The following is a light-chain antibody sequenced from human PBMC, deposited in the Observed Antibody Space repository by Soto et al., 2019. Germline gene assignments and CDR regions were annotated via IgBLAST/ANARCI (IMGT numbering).Light chain of an antibody. CDR3: SSYTAFSTWV. V-gene: IGLV2-14*01. J-gene: IGLJ3*02. CDR2: EVS. Sequence: QSVLTQPASVSGSPGQSITIYCTGTSNDVGGYNYVSWYQQHPGKAPQLIIYEVSNRPSGVSHRFSGSKSGDTASLTISGLQAEDGADYYCSSYTAFSTWVFGVGTKLTVL. CDR1: SNDVGGYNY.